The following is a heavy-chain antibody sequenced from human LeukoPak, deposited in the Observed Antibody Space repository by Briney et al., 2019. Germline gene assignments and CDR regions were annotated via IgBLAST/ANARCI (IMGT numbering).Heavy chain of an antibody. V-gene: IGHV3-21*01. D-gene: IGHD1-26*01. CDR2: ISSSSSYI. Sequence: NPGRSLRLSCATSGFTFSSYSMNWVRQAPGKGLEWVSSISSSSSYIYYADSVKGRFTISRDNAKNSLYLQMNSLRAEDTAVYYCARVKWELRRGAFDIWGQGTMVTVSS. CDR3: ARVKWELRRGAFDI. CDR1: GFTFSSYS. J-gene: IGHJ3*02.